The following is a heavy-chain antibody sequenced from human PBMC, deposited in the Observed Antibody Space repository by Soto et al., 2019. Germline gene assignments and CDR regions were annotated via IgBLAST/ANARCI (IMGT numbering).Heavy chain of an antibody. CDR3: ARDPPH. Sequence: QVQLLQSGAEVKKPGASVKVSCKASGYSFVSFGINWVRQAPGQGLEWMGWVSAFNGNTDFAERFPDRLTMTTDTSTSTAYMELTNLRSDDTAVYYCARDPPHWGQGTLVTVSS. CDR2: VSAFNGNT. CDR1: GYSFVSFG. J-gene: IGHJ4*02. V-gene: IGHV1-18*01.